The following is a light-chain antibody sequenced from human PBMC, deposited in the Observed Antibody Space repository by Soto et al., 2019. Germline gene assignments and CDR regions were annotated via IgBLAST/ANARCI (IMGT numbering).Light chain of an antibody. V-gene: IGKV3-11*01. J-gene: IGKJ5*01. Sequence: EIQLTQSPSTLSASAGERATLTCRASQSISNYLAWYQQKPGQVPRLLIYDASTRATGIPARFSGSGSGTDFTLTISSLEPEDFAVYYCQQRSNWPPITFGQGTRLEIK. CDR1: QSISNY. CDR2: DAS. CDR3: QQRSNWPPIT.